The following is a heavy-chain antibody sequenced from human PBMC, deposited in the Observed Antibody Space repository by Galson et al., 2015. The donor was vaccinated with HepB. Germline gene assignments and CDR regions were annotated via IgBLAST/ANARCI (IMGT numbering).Heavy chain of an antibody. D-gene: IGHD3-16*01. CDR1: GGTFSSYA. CDR3: AREVIEGGLHLGGPRMGWFDP. CDR2: IIPIFGTA. Sequence: SVKASCKATGGTFSSYAISWVRQAPGQGLEWMGGIIPIFGTANYAQKFQGRVTITADESTSTTYMELSSLRSEDTAVYYCAREVIEGGLHLGGPRMGWFDPWGQGTLVTVSS. J-gene: IGHJ5*02. V-gene: IGHV1-69*13.